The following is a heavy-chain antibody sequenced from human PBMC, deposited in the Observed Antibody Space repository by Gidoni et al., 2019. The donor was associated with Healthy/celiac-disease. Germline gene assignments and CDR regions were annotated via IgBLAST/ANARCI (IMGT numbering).Heavy chain of an antibody. V-gene: IGHV4-39*01. CDR2: IYYSGST. Sequence: QLQLQESGPGLVKPSETLSLTCTVSGGSISSSSYYWGWIRQPPGKGLEWIGSIYYSGSTYYNPSLKSRVTISVDTSKNQFSLKLSSVTAADTAVYYCARGGDVDTAMVSGIYFDYWGQGTLVTVSS. D-gene: IGHD5-18*01. CDR1: GGSISSSSYY. CDR3: ARGGDVDTAMVSGIYFDY. J-gene: IGHJ4*02.